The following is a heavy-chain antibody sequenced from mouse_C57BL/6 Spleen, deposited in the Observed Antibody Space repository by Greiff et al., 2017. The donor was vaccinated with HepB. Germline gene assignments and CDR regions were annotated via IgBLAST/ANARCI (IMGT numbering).Heavy chain of an antibody. D-gene: IGHD1-1*01. V-gene: IGHV1-53*01. J-gene: IGHJ2*01. CDR3: ARGYYGKDYFAY. CDR1: GYTFTSYW. CDR2: INPSNGGT. Sequence: IQLQQPGTELVKPGASVKLSCKASGYTFTSYWMHWVKQRPGQGLVWIGNINPSNGGTNYNEKLKSKATLTVDKSSSTDYMQLSSRTSEHSAVYYGARGYYGKDYFAYWGQGTTLTVSA.